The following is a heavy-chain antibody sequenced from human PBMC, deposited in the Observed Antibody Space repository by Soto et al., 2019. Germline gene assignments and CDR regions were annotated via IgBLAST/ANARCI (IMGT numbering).Heavy chain of an antibody. CDR2: ISGYNGNT. Sequence: QVQLVQSGTEVKKPGASVKVSCKASGYRFTSYGFSWVRQAPGQGLEWLGWISGYNGNTNYAQKVQGRVTMTTDRSTRTAYMELTSLRSDYTAVYYCASALFGGDDYYMDVWGKGTTVTVSS. CDR1: GYRFTSYG. D-gene: IGHD2-21*02. J-gene: IGHJ6*03. V-gene: IGHV1-18*01. CDR3: ASALFGGDDYYMDV.